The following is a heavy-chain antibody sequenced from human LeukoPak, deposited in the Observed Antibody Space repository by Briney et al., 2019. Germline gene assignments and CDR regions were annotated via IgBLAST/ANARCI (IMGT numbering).Heavy chain of an antibody. CDR2: ISAYNGNT. CDR1: GYTFTSYG. D-gene: IGHD6-19*01. J-gene: IGHJ4*02. Sequence: GASVKVSCKASGYTFTSYGISWVRQAPGQGLEWMGWISAYNGNTNYAQKLQGRVTMTTDTSTSTAYMELRSLRSDDTAVYYCARDVRGQWLVQGIDYWGQGTLVTVSS. CDR3: ARDVRGQWLVQGIDY. V-gene: IGHV1-18*01.